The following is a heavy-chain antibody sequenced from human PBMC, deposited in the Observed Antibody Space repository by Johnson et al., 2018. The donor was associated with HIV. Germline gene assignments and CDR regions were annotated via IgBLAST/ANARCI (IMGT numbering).Heavy chain of an antibody. CDR3: AASPEDLRAFDI. Sequence: QVQLVESGGGVVQPGRSLRLSCAASGFTFSSYGMHWVRQAPGKGLEWVAFIRYDGSNKYYADSVKGRFTISRDNSKNSLYLQMNSLRAEDTALYYCAASPEDLRAFDIWGQWTMVTVSS. V-gene: IGHV3-30*02. J-gene: IGHJ3*02. D-gene: IGHD2-15*01. CDR2: IRYDGSNK. CDR1: GFTFSSYG.